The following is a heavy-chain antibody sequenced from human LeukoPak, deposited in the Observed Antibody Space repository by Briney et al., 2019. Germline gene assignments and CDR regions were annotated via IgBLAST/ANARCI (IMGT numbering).Heavy chain of an antibody. Sequence: GASVKVSCKASGYTFTNYDISWVRQAPGQRLEWMGWINPYDGNTNYAQNLQGRVTMTTDTSTSTAYMELRSLRSDDTAVYYWAGGGGGWYFDLWGRGTLVTVSS. V-gene: IGHV1-18*01. D-gene: IGHD3-16*01. CDR1: GYTFTNYD. CDR2: INPYDGNT. CDR3: AGGGGGWYFDL. J-gene: IGHJ2*01.